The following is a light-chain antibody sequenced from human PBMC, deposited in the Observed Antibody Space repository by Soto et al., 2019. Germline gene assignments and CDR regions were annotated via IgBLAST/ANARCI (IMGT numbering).Light chain of an antibody. CDR2: GAS. V-gene: IGKV3-20*01. Sequence: EIVLTQSPGTLSLSPGERATLSCRASQSVSSSSLAWYQQKPGQAPSLLINGASSRATGVPDRFSGSGSGTDFTLTITRLEPEDFAVYYCQLYGSSPITFGQGTKVDIK. J-gene: IGKJ1*01. CDR3: QLYGSSPIT. CDR1: QSVSSSS.